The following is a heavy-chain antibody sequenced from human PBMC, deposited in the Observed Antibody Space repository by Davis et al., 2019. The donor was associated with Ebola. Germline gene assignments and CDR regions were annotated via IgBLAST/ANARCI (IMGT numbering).Heavy chain of an antibody. D-gene: IGHD3-3*01. Sequence: PSETLSLTCAVYGGSFSGYYWSWIRQPPGKGLEWIGEINHSGSTNYNPSLKSRVTISVDTSKNQFSLKLSSVTAADTAVYYCARDRPIFGVVRGYYYYYGMDVWGQGTTVTVSS. CDR3: ARDRPIFGVVRGYYYYYGMDV. CDR1: GGSFSGYY. J-gene: IGHJ6*02. CDR2: INHSGST. V-gene: IGHV4-34*01.